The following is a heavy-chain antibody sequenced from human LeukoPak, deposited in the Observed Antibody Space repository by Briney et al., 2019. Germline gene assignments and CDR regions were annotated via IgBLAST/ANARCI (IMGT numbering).Heavy chain of an antibody. Sequence: SETLSLTCTVSGGSISSYYWSWIRQPPGKGLEWIGYIYYSGSTNYNPSLKSRVTISVDTSKNQFPLKLSSVTAADTAVYYCARTTYYYDSSGYYHDAFDIWGQGTMVTVSS. D-gene: IGHD3-22*01. CDR3: ARTTYYYDSSGYYHDAFDI. CDR2: IYYSGST. CDR1: GGSISSYY. V-gene: IGHV4-59*08. J-gene: IGHJ3*02.